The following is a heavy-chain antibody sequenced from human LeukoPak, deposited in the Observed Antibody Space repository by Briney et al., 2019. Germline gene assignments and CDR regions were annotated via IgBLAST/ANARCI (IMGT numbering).Heavy chain of an antibody. Sequence: SVKVSCKASGGTFSSYTISWVRQAPGQGLEWMGRVIPILGMANYAQKFQGRVTLTADNSTSTAYMELSSLRSEDTAVYYCATLAVAGTARDYWGQGTLVTVSS. CDR3: ATLAVAGTARDY. D-gene: IGHD6-19*01. J-gene: IGHJ4*02. V-gene: IGHV1-69*02. CDR2: VIPILGMA. CDR1: GGTFSSYT.